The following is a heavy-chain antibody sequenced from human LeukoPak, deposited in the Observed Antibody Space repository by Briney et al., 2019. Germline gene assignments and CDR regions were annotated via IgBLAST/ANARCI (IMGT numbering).Heavy chain of an antibody. V-gene: IGHV3-53*01. CDR1: GFTFSSHS. D-gene: IGHD3-10*01. CDR3: ARDRYYGSGSYGLDY. Sequence: GGSLRLSCAASGFTFSSHSMNWVRQAPGKGLEWASVIYSGGSTYYADSVKGRFTISRDNSKNTLYLQMNSLRAEDTAVYYCARDRYYGSGSYGLDYWGQGTLVTVSS. CDR2: IYSGGST. J-gene: IGHJ4*02.